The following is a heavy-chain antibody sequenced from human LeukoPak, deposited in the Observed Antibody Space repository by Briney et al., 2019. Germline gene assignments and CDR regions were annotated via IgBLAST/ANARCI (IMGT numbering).Heavy chain of an antibody. CDR3: AREGYSSGSGRVYYYYGMDV. V-gene: IGHV3-7*03. J-gene: IGHJ6*02. CDR1: GFTFNSYW. CDR2: IKQDGSEK. D-gene: IGHD3-22*01. Sequence: GGSLRLSCAASGFTFNSYWMSWVRQAPGKGLEWVANIKQDGSEKYYVDSVKGRFTISRDNAKNSLYLQMNSLRAEDTAVYYCAREGYSSGSGRVYYYYGMDVWGQGTTVTVSS.